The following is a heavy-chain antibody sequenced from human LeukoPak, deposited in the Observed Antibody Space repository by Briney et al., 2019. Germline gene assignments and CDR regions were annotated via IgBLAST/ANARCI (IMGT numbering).Heavy chain of an antibody. D-gene: IGHD2-21*02. CDR2: ISWNSGSI. V-gene: IGHV3-9*01. J-gene: IGHJ5*02. CDR1: GFTFDDYA. CDR3: AKDIGGLLDEGNWFDP. Sequence: PGRSLRLSCAASGFTFDDYAMHWVRQAPGKGLEWVSGISWNSGSIGYADSVKGRFTISRDNAKNSLYLQMNSLRAEDTALYYCAKDIGGLLDEGNWFDPWGQGTLVTVSS.